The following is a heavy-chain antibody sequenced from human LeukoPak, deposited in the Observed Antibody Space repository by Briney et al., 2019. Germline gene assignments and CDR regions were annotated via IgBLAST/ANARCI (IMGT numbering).Heavy chain of an antibody. CDR1: GGSISSGSYY. J-gene: IGHJ4*02. D-gene: IGHD2-2*01. CDR3: ARANRYCSSTSCYGGFDY. Sequence: PSETLSLTCTVSGGSISSGSYYWSWIRQPAGKGLEWIGRIYTNGSTNYNPSLKSRVTISVDTSKNQFSLKLSSVTAADTAVYYCARANRYCSSTSCYGGFDYWGQGTLVTVSS. V-gene: IGHV4-61*02. CDR2: IYTNGST.